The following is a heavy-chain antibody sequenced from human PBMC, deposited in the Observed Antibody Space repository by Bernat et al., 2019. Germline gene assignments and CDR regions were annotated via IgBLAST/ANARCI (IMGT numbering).Heavy chain of an antibody. CDR2: IYYSGRT. V-gene: IGHV4-39*01. Sequence: QLQLQESVPGLVKPSESLSLTCTVSGGSISSSSYYWVWIRQPPGKGLEWIGSIYYSGRTYYNPSLKSRVTISVDTSKNQFCLKLSSVTAADTAVYYCARRPLDFWSGLDYWGQGTLVTVSS. CDR1: GGSISSSSYY. J-gene: IGHJ4*02. D-gene: IGHD3-3*01. CDR3: ARRPLDFWSGLDY.